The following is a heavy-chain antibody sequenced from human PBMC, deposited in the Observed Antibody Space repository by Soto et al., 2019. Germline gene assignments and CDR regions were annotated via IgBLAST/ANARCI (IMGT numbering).Heavy chain of an antibody. CDR2: IIPIFAIA. CDR3: ARPYSSSWPPYYFYGMDV. Sequence: SVKVSCKASGYTFNSYAISWVRQAPGQGLEWMGGIIPIFAIANYAQKFQGRLTITADESTSTAYMELSSLRSEDTAVYYCARPYSSSWPPYYFYGMDVWGQGTTVTVSS. D-gene: IGHD6-13*01. J-gene: IGHJ6*02. CDR1: GYTFNSYA. V-gene: IGHV1-69*13.